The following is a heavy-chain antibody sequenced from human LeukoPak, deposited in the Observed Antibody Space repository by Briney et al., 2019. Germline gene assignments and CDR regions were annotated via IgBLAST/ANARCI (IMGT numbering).Heavy chain of an antibody. V-gene: IGHV5-51*01. Sequence: GESLKISCKGSGYSFTSYWIGWVRQMPGKGLEWMGIIYPGDSDTRYSPSFQGQVTISADKSSSTAYLQWSSLKASDTAMYYCARLSYYYGSGSFGYFQHWGQGTLVTVSS. CDR1: GYSFTSYW. CDR3: ARLSYYYGSGSFGYFQH. J-gene: IGHJ1*01. CDR2: IYPGDSDT. D-gene: IGHD3-10*01.